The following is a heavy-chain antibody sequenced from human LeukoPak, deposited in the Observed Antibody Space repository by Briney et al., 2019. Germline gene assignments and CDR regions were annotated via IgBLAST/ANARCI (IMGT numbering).Heavy chain of an antibody. Sequence: GRSLRLSCATSGFTFTAFGLHWVRQAPGMGLEWVAVVWVDGNNKFYADSVKGRFTISRDNSRSTLYLHMNSLRDDDTAVYYCAKAARLGPSHFDYWGRGTLVTVSS. CDR2: VWVDGNNK. J-gene: IGHJ4*02. CDR1: GFTFTAFG. CDR3: AKAARLGPSHFDY. D-gene: IGHD6-25*01. V-gene: IGHV3-33*03.